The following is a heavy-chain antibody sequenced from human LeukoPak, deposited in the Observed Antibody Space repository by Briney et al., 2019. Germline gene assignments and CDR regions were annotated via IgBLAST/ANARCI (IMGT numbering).Heavy chain of an antibody. D-gene: IGHD3-22*01. CDR2: ISSTSSYI. CDR1: GFTFSPYS. Sequence: GGSLRLSCAASGFTFSPYSMNWVRQAPGKGLEWVSSISSTSSYIYYADSVKGRFTISRDNSKNTLYLQMNSLRAEDTAVYYCAKGRAGNYYYDSSGYWGQGTLVTVSS. V-gene: IGHV3-21*04. CDR3: AKGRAGNYYYDSSGY. J-gene: IGHJ4*02.